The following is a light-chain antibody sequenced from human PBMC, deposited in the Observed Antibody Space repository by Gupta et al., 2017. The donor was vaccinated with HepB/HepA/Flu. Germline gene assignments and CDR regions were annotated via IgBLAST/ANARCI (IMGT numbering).Light chain of an antibody. V-gene: IGKV3-11*01. Sequence: EIVLTQSPATLSLSPGERATLSCRASQSVSSYLAWYQQRPGQAPRLLIYESSNRANGIPAGFSGGGAGTDYIPITSSSEPEDFVGYYCQQQSNWSPSITFGQGTRLEIK. CDR2: ESS. J-gene: IGKJ5*01. CDR3: QQQSNWSPSIT. CDR1: QSVSSY.